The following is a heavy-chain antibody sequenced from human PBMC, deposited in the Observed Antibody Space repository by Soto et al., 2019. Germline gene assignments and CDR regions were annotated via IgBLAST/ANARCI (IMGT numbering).Heavy chain of an antibody. D-gene: IGHD3-3*01. CDR3: ARDTYGSVDYDVWTTYYSGLDP. V-gene: IGHV4-31*03. CDR1: GGSISSGGYY. CDR2: LHNSGST. J-gene: IGHJ5*02. Sequence: QVQLQESGPGLVKPSQTLSLTCTVSGGSISSGGYYWSWIRQHPGMGLEWIGHLHNSGSTYYNTPPKSRLTISIDSSKNQFSLRLSSVTAADTAVYYCARDTYGSVDYDVWTTYYSGLDPWGQGTLVTVSS.